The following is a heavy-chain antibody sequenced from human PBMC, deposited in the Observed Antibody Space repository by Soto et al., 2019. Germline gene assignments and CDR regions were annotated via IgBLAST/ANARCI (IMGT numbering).Heavy chain of an antibody. D-gene: IGHD3-3*01. V-gene: IGHV3-30*18. CDR3: AKDVLRFLEWTPAFDI. CDR2: ISYYGSNK. J-gene: IGHJ3*02. Sequence: GSLRLSCASSGFTFSSYGMHCVLHAPGKGLEWVAVISYYGSNKYYADSVKGRFTISRDNSKNTLYLQMNSLRAEDTAVYYCAKDVLRFLEWTPAFDIWGQGTMVTVSS. CDR1: GFTFSSYG.